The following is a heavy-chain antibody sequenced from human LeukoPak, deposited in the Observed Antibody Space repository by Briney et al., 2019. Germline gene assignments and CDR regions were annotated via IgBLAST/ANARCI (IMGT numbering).Heavy chain of an antibody. D-gene: IGHD5-24*01. Sequence: KPSETLSLTCTVANGSISGYYWSWIRQTPGKGLEWIGYIHYGGTSTYNPSLMSRVTVSSDTSKNQFSLKLTSVTAADTAVYYCARGGQGYNYFDYWGQGSLVTVSS. CDR3: ARGGQGYNYFDY. CDR2: IHYGGTS. CDR1: NGSISGYY. J-gene: IGHJ4*02. V-gene: IGHV4-59*01.